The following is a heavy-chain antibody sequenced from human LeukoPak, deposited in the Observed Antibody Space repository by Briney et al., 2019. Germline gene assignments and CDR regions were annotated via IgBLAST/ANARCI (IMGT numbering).Heavy chain of an antibody. CDR2: ISGSAATT. V-gene: IGHV3-23*01. Sequence: GGSLRLSCAASGFTFSSCAMTWVRQSPGKGLELVSSISGSAATTYYADSVKGRFTISRDNSNNTVYLQMNSLRAEDTAVYYCAKDQSRVGASDPFDYWGQGMQVGVFS. CDR3: AKDQSRVGASDPFDY. CDR1: GFTFSSCA. J-gene: IGHJ4*02. D-gene: IGHD1-26*01.